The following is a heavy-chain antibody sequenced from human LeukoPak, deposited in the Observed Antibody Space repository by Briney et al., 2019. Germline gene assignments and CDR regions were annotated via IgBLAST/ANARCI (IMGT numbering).Heavy chain of an antibody. D-gene: IGHD3-3*01. J-gene: IGHJ4*02. Sequence: GGSLRLSCAASGFTFSSYGMHWVRQAPGKGLEWVAFIRYDGSNKNYADSVKGRFTISRDNSKNTLYLQMNSLRAEDTAVYYCAKAAKGDFWSGYSPYFDYWGQGTLVTVSS. V-gene: IGHV3-30*02. CDR1: GFTFSSYG. CDR2: IRYDGSNK. CDR3: AKAAKGDFWSGYSPYFDY.